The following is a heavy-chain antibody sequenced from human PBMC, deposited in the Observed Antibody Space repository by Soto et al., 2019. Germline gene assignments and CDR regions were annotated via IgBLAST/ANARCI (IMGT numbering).Heavy chain of an antibody. V-gene: IGHV4-30-4*01. J-gene: IGHJ6*02. Sequence: SETLSLTCTVSGGSISSGDYYWSWIRQPPGKGLEWIGYIYYSGSTYYNPSLKSRVTISVDTSKNQFSLKLSSVTAADTAVYYCASGYCSSTSCPYGMDVWGQGTTVTVSS. CDR1: GGSISSGDYY. D-gene: IGHD2-2*01. CDR2: IYYSGST. CDR3: ASGYCSSTSCPYGMDV.